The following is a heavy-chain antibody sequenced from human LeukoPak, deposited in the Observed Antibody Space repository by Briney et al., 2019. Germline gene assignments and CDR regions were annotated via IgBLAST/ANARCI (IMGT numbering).Heavy chain of an antibody. CDR1: GFTFSSYA. V-gene: IGHV3-23*01. J-gene: IGHJ5*02. CDR2: LSGSGGST. CDR3: AKRRYGSGWYQVT. Sequence: PGGSLRLSCAASGFTFSSYAMSWVRQAPGKGLEWVSALSGSGGSTYYADSVKGRFTIYRDNPKNTLYLQMNSLRAEDTAVYYCAKRRYGSGWYQVTWGEGALVTVSS. D-gene: IGHD6-19*01.